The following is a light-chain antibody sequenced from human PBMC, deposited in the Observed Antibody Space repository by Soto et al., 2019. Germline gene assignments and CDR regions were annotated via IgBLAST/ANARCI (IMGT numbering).Light chain of an antibody. Sequence: ETLLTQLALSLSVPLGEPASTSCRASQSLIHTNAYHYVDWYRQKPGQSPQLLIYLGSNRASGVPDRFTGSGSGTDFTLKFSRVEAEDVGVYYCMQGTHCPSWTSGQGTKADIK. J-gene: IGKJ1*01. CDR3: MQGTHCPSWT. CDR1: QSLIHTNAYHY. CDR2: LGS. V-gene: IGKV2-28*01.